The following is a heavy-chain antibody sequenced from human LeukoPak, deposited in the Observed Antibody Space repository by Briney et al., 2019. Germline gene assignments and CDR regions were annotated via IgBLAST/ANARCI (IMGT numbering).Heavy chain of an antibody. CDR2: ITPILGIA. CDR1: GGTFSSYA. D-gene: IGHD3-22*01. CDR3: ASQDSSGYYLIDY. J-gene: IGHJ4*02. V-gene: IGHV1-69*04. Sequence: GSSVKVSCEASGGTFSSYALSWVRQAPGQGLEWIGGITPILGIANYAQDLQGRVTITADKSTNTAYMELSSLRSGDTAVYYCASQDSSGYYLIDYWGQGTLVTVSS.